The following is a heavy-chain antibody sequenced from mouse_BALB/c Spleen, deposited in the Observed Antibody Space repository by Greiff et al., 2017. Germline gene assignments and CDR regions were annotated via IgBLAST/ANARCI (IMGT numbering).Heavy chain of an antibody. CDR3: ARPEGLDY. CDR1: GFAFSSYD. D-gene: IGHD3-3*01. V-gene: IGHV5-12-1*01. J-gene: IGHJ4*01. CDR2: ISSGGGST. Sequence: EVKLVESGGGLVKPGGSLKLSCEASGFAFSSYDMSWVRQTPEKRLEWVAYISSGGGSTYYPDTVKGRFTISRDNAKNTLYLQMSSLKSEDTAMYYCARPEGLDYWSQGTSVTVSS.